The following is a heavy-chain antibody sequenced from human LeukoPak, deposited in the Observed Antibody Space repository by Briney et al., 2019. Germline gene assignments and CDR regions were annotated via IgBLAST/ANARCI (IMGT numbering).Heavy chain of an antibody. CDR1: GFTVSSNY. CDR2: IYSGGST. D-gene: IGHD5-18*01. J-gene: IGHJ6*02. CDR3: ARGGYSSYYGMDV. V-gene: IGHV3-53*01. Sequence: GGSLRLSCAASGFTVSSNYMSWVRQAPGKGLEWVSVIYSGGSTYYADSVKGRFTISRDNSKNTLYLQMNSLRAEDTAVYYCARGGYSSYYGMDVWGQGTTVTVSS.